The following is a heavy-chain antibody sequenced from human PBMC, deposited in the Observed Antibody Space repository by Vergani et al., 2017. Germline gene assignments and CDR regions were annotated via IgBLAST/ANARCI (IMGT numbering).Heavy chain of an antibody. V-gene: IGHV1-46*03. J-gene: IGHJ4*02. CDR2: INPSGGST. Sequence: QVQLVQSGAEVKKPGASVKVSCKASGYTFTSYYMHWVRQAPGQGLEWMGIINPSGGSTSDAQKFQGRVTMTRDTSTSTVYMELSSLRSEDTAVYYCARARHSRAVDYWGQGTLVTVSS. D-gene: IGHD6-13*01. CDR1: GYTFTSYY. CDR3: ARARHSRAVDY.